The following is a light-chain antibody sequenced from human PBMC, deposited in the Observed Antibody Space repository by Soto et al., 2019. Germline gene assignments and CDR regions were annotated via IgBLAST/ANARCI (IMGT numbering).Light chain of an antibody. CDR2: KAS. V-gene: IGKV1-5*03. CDR1: QSISSW. CDR3: QHYNSYSEA. Sequence: MTQSLATLSASVGDRVTITCRASQSISSWLAWYQQKPGKAPKLLIYKASSLESGVPSRFSGSGSGTEFTLTISSLQPDDFATYYCQHYNSYSEAFGQGTKV. J-gene: IGKJ1*01.